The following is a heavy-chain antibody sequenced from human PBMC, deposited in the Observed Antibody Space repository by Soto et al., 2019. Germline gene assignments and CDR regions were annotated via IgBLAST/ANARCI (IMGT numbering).Heavy chain of an antibody. D-gene: IGHD3-10*01. CDR1: GFTFRTYA. J-gene: IGHJ6*02. CDR3: AKNRGSGSPYYYNMEV. CDR2: ISGSTGKT. V-gene: IGHV3-23*01. Sequence: LRLSCAASGFTFRTYAMSWVRQAPGKGLEWVSVISGSTGKTYYADSVKGRFTISRDNSKNTLSLQMNSLRGEDTAVYFCAKNRGSGSPYYYNMEVWGQGTMVTVSS.